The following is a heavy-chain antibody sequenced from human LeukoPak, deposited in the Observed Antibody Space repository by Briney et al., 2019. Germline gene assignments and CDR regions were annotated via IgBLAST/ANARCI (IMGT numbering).Heavy chain of an antibody. J-gene: IGHJ4*02. CDR2: IYYSGST. Sequence: NPSETLSLTCTVSGGSISSSSYYWGWIRQPPGKGLEWIGSIYYSGSTYYNPSLKSRVTISVDTSKNQFSLKLSSVTAADTAAYYCAISGGGWYEADYWGQRTLVTVSS. CDR3: AISGGGWYEADY. CDR1: GGSISSSSYY. V-gene: IGHV4-39*01. D-gene: IGHD6-19*01.